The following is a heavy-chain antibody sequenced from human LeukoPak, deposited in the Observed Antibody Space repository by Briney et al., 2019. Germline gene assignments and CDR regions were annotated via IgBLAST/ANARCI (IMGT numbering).Heavy chain of an antibody. D-gene: IGHD1-26*01. CDR2: ISAYNGNT. Sequence: ASVTVSCKASGYTFTSYGISWVRQAPGQGLEWMGWISAYNGNTNYAQKLQGRVTMTTDTSTSTAYMELRSLRSDDTAVYYCARFKFSSAGATCSYDYWGQGTLVTVSS. CDR1: GYTFTSYG. V-gene: IGHV1-18*01. J-gene: IGHJ4*02. CDR3: ARFKFSSAGATCSYDY.